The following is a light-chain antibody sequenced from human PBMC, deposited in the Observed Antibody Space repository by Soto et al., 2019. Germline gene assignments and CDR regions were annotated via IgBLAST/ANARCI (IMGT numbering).Light chain of an antibody. CDR1: SSDVGAYNF. CDR2: EVS. V-gene: IGLV2-14*01. J-gene: IGLJ1*01. CDR3: RSYTSSTPRYI. Sequence: SVLTQPASVSGSPGQSITISCTGTSSDVGAYNFVCWYQLHPGKAPKLMIYEVSNRPSGVSNRFSGSKSGHKASLTIYWLKAEEEADYYCRSYTSSTPRYIFGTGSKVTVL.